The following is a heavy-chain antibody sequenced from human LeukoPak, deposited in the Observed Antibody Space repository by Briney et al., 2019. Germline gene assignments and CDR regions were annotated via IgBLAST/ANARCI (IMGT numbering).Heavy chain of an antibody. Sequence: SETLSLTCTVSGDSIISYYWNWIRQPPGKGLEWIGYIYASGSSNYNPSLKSRVTISVDTSKKQVSLKLSSVTAADTAVYYCARTLAYSSGWFLDFWGQGTLVTVSS. V-gene: IGHV4-4*08. CDR2: IYASGSS. CDR1: GDSIISYY. D-gene: IGHD6-19*01. J-gene: IGHJ4*02. CDR3: ARTLAYSSGWFLDF.